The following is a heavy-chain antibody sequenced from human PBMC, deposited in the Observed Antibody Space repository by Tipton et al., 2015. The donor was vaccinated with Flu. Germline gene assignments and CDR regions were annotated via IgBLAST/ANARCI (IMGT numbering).Heavy chain of an antibody. D-gene: IGHD6-19*01. V-gene: IGHV4-59*11. J-gene: IGHJ4*02. Sequence: TLSLTCAVSGGSISGHSWSWIRQPPGKGLESIGYVSYSGRTHYNPSLKSRVTISADASKNQVSLTLSSMTAADTAVYYCARDSSGWYLFDYWGQGTQVNVSS. CDR3: ARDSSGWYLFDY. CDR1: GGSISGHS. CDR2: VSYSGRT.